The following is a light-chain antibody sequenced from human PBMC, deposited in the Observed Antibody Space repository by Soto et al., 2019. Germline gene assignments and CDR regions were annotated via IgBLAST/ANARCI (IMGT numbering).Light chain of an antibody. CDR3: QSYDSSLSGWV. V-gene: IGLV1-40*01. J-gene: IGLJ3*02. CDR1: SSNIGAGYD. Sequence: QSVLTQPPSVSGAPGQRVTIYCTGSSSNIGAGYDVHWYQQLPGTAPKLLIYGNNNRPSGVPDRFSGSKSATSDSLAITGLQAEDEADYYCQSYDSSLSGWVFGGGTKVTVL. CDR2: GNN.